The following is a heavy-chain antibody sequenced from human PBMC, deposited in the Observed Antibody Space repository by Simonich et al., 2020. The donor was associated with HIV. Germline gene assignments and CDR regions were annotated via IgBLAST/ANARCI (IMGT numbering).Heavy chain of an antibody. Sequence: QVQQQQWGAGLLKPSETLSLTCAVYGGPSSYYCSWVRQPPGKGLEWIGEVKHSGGTKYNPSRRSRVSISVGTSKNQFSLKLSSVTAADTAVYYCARAGLTMVRGVPGAFDIWGQGTMVTVSS. D-gene: IGHD3-10*01. J-gene: IGHJ3*02. CDR2: VKHSGGT. CDR1: GGPSSYY. CDR3: ARAGLTMVRGVPGAFDI. V-gene: IGHV4-34*01.